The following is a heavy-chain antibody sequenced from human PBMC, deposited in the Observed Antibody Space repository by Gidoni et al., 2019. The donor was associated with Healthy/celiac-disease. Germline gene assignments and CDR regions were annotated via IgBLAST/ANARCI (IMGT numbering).Heavy chain of an antibody. D-gene: IGHD6-13*01. V-gene: IGHV3-23*01. CDR3: AKPPIAAAGDNSYFDY. CDR1: GCTFSSDA. Sequence: EVQLLESGGGLVQPGGCLRVSCAASGCTFSSDAMSWVRQAPGKGLEWVSAIIGSGGRTYYADSVKGRFTISRDNSKNTLYLQMNSLRAEDTAVYYCAKPPIAAAGDNSYFDYWGQGTLVTVSS. CDR2: IIGSGGRT. J-gene: IGHJ4*02.